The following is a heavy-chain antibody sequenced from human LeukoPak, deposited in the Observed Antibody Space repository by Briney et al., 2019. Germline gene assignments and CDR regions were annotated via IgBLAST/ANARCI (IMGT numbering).Heavy chain of an antibody. CDR1: GFTFSDYY. CDR3: AREGYSSSWYPSYYFDY. CDR2: ISSSGNTI. D-gene: IGHD6-13*01. V-gene: IGHV3-11*04. J-gene: IGHJ4*02. Sequence: PGGSLRLSCAASGFTFSDYYMSWIRQAPGKRLEWVSYISSSGNTIYYADSVKGRFTISRDNAKNSLYLQMNSLRAEDTAVYYCAREGYSSSWYPSYYFDYWGQGTLVTVSS.